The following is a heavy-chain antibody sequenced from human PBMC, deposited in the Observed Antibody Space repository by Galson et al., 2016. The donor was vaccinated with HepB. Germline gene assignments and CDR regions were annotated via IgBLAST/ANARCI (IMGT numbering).Heavy chain of an antibody. CDR3: ANVPGYHSDRRGYFYAAY. CDR2: ISYDGSNK. CDR1: GFSFSSYG. J-gene: IGHJ4*02. D-gene: IGHD3-22*01. Sequence: SLRLSCAASGFSFSSYGMHWVRQAPGKGLDWVAAISYDGSNKYYGDSVKGRFTISRDNSKNTVYLQMSSLRVEDTAVYYCANVPGYHSDRRGYFYAAYWGQGTLVSVSS. V-gene: IGHV3-30*18.